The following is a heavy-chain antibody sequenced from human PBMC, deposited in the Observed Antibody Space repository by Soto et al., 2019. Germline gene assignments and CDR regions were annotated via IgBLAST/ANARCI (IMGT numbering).Heavy chain of an antibody. CDR2: VYVTGTGT. Sequence: ASVKVSCTASGYPFTTYHLHWVRQAPGQGLEWMGIVYVTGTGTRSAQKFQGRLTMTRDRSTSTVYMELSSLRSEDTAVYYCARPEGYGSGSYYFDAWGQRPPVTASS. J-gene: IGHJ4*02. CDR3: ARPEGYGSGSYYFDA. D-gene: IGHD3-10*01. V-gene: IGHV1-46*01. CDR1: GYPFTTYH.